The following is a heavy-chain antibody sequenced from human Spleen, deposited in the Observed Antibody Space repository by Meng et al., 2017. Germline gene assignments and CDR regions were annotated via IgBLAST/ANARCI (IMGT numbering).Heavy chain of an antibody. V-gene: IGHV1-69*05. CDR2: IIPIFGTA. CDR3: ARDQNYPYGMDV. D-gene: IGHD5-24*01. CDR1: GGTFSSYA. J-gene: IGHJ6*02. Sequence: SVKVSCKASGGTFSSYAISWVRQAPGQGLEWMGGIIPIFGTANYAQKFQGRVTMTTDTSTSTAYMELRSLRSDDTAVYYCARDQNYPYGMDVWGQGTTVTVSS.